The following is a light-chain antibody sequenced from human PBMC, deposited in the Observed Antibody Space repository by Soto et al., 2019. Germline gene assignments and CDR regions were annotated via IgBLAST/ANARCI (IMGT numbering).Light chain of an antibody. Sequence: QSALTQPASVSGSPGQSITISCTGTSSDIGRYEYVSWYQQYPGKAPKLIIYDVNNRPSGVSNRFSGSKSGNAASLTISGLQAEDEADYYCNSMATSISSRFVFGTGTKLTVL. V-gene: IGLV2-14*01. CDR1: SSDIGRYEY. J-gene: IGLJ1*01. CDR2: DVN. CDR3: NSMATSISSRFV.